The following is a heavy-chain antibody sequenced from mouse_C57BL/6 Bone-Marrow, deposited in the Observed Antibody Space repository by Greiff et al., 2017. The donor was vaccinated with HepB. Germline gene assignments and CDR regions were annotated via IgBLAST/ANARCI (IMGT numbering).Heavy chain of an antibody. D-gene: IGHD1-1*01. Sequence: EVKLMESGAELVRPGASVKLSCTASGFNIKDDYMHWVKQRPEQGLEWIGWIDPENGDTEYASKFQGKATITADTSSNTAYLQLSSLTSEDTAVYYCTTLITTVVYWYFDVWGTGTTVTVSS. CDR2: IDPENGDT. V-gene: IGHV14-4*01. CDR1: GFNIKDDY. J-gene: IGHJ1*03. CDR3: TTLITTVVYWYFDV.